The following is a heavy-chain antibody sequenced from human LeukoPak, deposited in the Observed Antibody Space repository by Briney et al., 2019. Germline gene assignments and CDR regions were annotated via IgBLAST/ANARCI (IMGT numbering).Heavy chain of an antibody. V-gene: IGHV1-2*02. CDR1: GYTFTGYY. Sequence: ASVKVSCKASGYTFTGYYMHWVRQAPGQGLEYMGWINPNSGGTNYAQKFQGRVTMTRDTSISTGYMELSSLRSDDTAVYYCARANPSYGQHYWGQGTLVTVSS. J-gene: IGHJ4*02. D-gene: IGHD5-18*01. CDR3: ARANPSYGQHY. CDR2: INPNSGGT.